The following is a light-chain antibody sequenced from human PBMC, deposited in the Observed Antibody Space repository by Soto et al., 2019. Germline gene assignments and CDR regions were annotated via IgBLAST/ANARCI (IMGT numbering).Light chain of an antibody. Sequence: QSALTQPPSASGSPGQSVTISCTGTSSDVGGYDYVSWHQHHPDKAPELMIYEVSTRPSGVPDRFSGSKSGNTASLTVSRLQAEDEADYYCSSYAGNNNVVFGGGTKLTVL. CDR1: SSDVGGYDY. V-gene: IGLV2-8*01. J-gene: IGLJ2*01. CDR3: SSYAGNNNVV. CDR2: EVS.